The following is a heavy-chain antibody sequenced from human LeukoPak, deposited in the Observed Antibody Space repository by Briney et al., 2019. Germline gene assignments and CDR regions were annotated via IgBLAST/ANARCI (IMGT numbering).Heavy chain of an antibody. V-gene: IGHV3-21*01. CDR2: IGGGGRYI. CDR3: ARVSRVAYTSSWYLDY. CDR1: GFTFSSYT. D-gene: IGHD6-13*01. Sequence: GGSLRLSCAASGFTFSSYTMNWVRQAPGRGLEWVSSIGGGGRYIYYADSMKGRFTISRDNAKNSLFLQMNSLSAEDTALYYCARVSRVAYTSSWYLDYWGQGTLVTVSS. J-gene: IGHJ4*02.